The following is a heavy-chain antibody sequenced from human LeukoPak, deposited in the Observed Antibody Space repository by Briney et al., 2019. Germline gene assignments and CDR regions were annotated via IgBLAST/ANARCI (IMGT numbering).Heavy chain of an antibody. CDR2: IRYDGSNK. V-gene: IGHV3-30*02. J-gene: IGHJ6*03. CDR3: AKECYDYYYMDV. CDR1: GFTFSSYG. Sequence: GGSLRLSCAASGFTFSSYGMHWVRQAPGKGLEWVAFIRYDGSNKYYADSVKGRFTISRDNSKNTLYLQMNSLRAEDTAVYYCAKECYDYYYMDVWGKGTTVTVSS.